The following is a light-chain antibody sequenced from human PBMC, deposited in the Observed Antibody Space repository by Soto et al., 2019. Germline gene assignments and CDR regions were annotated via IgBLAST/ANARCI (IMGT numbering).Light chain of an antibody. J-gene: IGLJ1*01. CDR2: NDI. CDR3: QSYDSILSGHV. V-gene: IGLV1-40*01. Sequence: QSVLTQPPSVSWTPGLRVTISCTGSNSNIGAVYDVHWYQQLPGTAPNLLIYNDIKRPSGVPDRFSGSKSGTSASLAITGLQAEDESDYYCQSYDSILSGHVFGPGTKLTVL. CDR1: NSNIGAVYD.